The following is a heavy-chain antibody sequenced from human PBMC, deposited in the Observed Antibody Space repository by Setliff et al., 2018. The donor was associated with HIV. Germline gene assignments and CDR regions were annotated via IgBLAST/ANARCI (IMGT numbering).Heavy chain of an antibody. V-gene: IGHV3-23*01. J-gene: IGHJ6*02. CDR3: AKDNFWSGYLGGYYYGMDV. Sequence: PGGSLRLSCAASGFTFNIYAMSWVRQAPGKGLEWVSAISGSGGSTYYADSVKGRFTISRDNSKNTLYLQMNSLRAEDTAVYYCAKDNFWSGYLGGYYYGMDVWGQGTTVTVSS. CDR1: GFTFNIYA. CDR2: ISGSGGST. D-gene: IGHD3-3*01.